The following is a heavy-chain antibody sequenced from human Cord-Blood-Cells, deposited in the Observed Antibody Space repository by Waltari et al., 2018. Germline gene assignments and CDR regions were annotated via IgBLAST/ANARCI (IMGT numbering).Heavy chain of an antibody. V-gene: IGHV4-39*01. CDR3: ARLEKPYDSSGYYYDDAFDI. J-gene: IGHJ3*02. Sequence: QLQLQESGPGLVKPSETLSLTCTVSGGSISSSSYYWGWIRQPPGKGLEWIGSIYYSGSTYYNPSLKSRVTISVDTSKNQFSLKLSSVTAADTAVYYCARLEKPYDSSGYYYDDAFDIWGQGTMVTVSS. CDR2: IYYSGST. D-gene: IGHD3-22*01. CDR1: GGSISSSSYY.